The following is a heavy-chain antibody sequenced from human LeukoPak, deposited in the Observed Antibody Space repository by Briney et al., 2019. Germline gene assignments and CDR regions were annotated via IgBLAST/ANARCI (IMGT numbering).Heavy chain of an antibody. CDR2: ISGDGGST. D-gene: IGHD6-13*01. V-gene: IGHV3-43*02. CDR3: AKGIAAAGYFDY. Sequence: GGSLRLSCAASGFTFDDYAMHWVRQAPGKGLEWVSLISGDGGSTYYADSVKGRFTTSRDNSKNSLYLQMNGLRTEDTALYYCAKGIAAAGYFDYWGQGTLVTVSS. J-gene: IGHJ4*02. CDR1: GFTFDDYA.